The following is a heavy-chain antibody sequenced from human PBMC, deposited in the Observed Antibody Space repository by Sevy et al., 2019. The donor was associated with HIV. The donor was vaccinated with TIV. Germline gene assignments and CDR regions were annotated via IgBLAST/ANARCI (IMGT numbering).Heavy chain of an antibody. CDR1: GDSISSYY. D-gene: IGHD6-6*01. Sequence: SETLSLTCTVSGDSISSYYWSWIRQPPGKGLEWIGYIYYSGSTNYNPSLKSRVTISVDTSKNQFSLKLSSVTAADTAVYYCAREKGSIAARTGAYYYGMDVWGQGTTVTVSS. J-gene: IGHJ6*02. CDR3: AREKGSIAARTGAYYYGMDV. CDR2: IYYSGST. V-gene: IGHV4-59*01.